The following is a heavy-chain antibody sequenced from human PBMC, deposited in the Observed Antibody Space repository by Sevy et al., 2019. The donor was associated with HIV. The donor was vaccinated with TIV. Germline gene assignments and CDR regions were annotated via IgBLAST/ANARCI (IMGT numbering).Heavy chain of an antibody. Sequence: GGSLRLSCAASGFTFSSYAMSWVRQAPGKGLEWVSAISGSGGSTYYADSVKGRFTISRDNSKNTLYLQMNSLRAEDTAVYCCAKDREGEWKLDYFDYWGQGTLVTVSS. CDR1: GFTFSSYA. V-gene: IGHV3-23*01. CDR3: AKDREGEWKLDYFDY. J-gene: IGHJ4*02. D-gene: IGHD2-15*01. CDR2: ISGSGGST.